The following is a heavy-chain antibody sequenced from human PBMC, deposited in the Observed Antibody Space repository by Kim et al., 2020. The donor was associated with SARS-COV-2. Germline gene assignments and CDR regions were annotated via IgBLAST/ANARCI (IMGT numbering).Heavy chain of an antibody. CDR1: GYTFTSYY. V-gene: IGHV1-46*01. D-gene: IGHD3-22*01. Sequence: ASVKVSCKASGYTFTSYYMHWVRQAPGQGLEWMGIINPSGGSTSYAQKFQGRVTMTRDTSTSTVYMELSSLRSEDTAVYYCARGGKVGRDYYYDSSGPQDGVWYYWGQGTLVTVSS. CDR2: INPSGGST. J-gene: IGHJ4*02. CDR3: ARGGKVGRDYYYDSSGPQDGVWYY.